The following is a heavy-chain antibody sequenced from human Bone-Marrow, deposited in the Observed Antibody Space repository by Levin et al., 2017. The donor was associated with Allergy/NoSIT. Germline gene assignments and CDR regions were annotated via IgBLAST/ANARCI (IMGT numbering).Heavy chain of an antibody. V-gene: IGHV5-10-1*01. CDR1: GHSFSSNW. Sequence: GESLKISCKTSGHSFSSNWISWVRQMPGKGLEWMGRIDPSDPSDSYTSYSPSFQGHVTISVDKSISTAYLQWSSLEASDTAMYYCARHIHASGSYSTEDAFDIWGQGTMVTVSS. J-gene: IGHJ3*02. CDR3: ARHIHASGSYSTEDAFDI. CDR2: IDPSDPSDSYT. D-gene: IGHD3-10*01.